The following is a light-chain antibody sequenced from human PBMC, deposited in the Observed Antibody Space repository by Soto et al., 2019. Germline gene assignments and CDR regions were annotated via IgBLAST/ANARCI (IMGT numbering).Light chain of an antibody. J-gene: IGLJ1*01. Sequence: QSALAQPASVSGSPGQSITISCTGTSSDVGAYDFVSWYQQHPDKAPKLMIYEVNNRPSGVSYRFSGSKSVNTATLTISGLQAEDEADYYCSSSSASGTRVFGTGTKLTVL. CDR3: SSSSASGTRV. V-gene: IGLV2-14*03. CDR2: EVN. CDR1: SSDVGAYDF.